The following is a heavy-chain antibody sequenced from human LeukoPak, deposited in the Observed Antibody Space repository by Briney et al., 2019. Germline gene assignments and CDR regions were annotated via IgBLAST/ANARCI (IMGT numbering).Heavy chain of an antibody. CDR1: GFTFSSYW. V-gene: IGHV3-74*01. J-gene: IGHJ5*02. CDR3: ARALFLGDWFDP. D-gene: IGHD3-16*01. Sequence: GGSLRLSCAASGFTFSSYWMHWVRQTPGKGLVWVSRINSDGSSTSYADSVKGRFTISRDNAKSTLYLQMNSLRAEDTAVYYCARALFLGDWFDPWGQGTLVTVSS. CDR2: INSDGSST.